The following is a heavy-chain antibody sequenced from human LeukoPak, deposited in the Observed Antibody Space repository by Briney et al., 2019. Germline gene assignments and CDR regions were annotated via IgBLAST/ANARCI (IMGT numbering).Heavy chain of an antibody. D-gene: IGHD5-18*01. V-gene: IGHV1-8*01. CDR3: ARDKTRGLGYSYSKSGNYFDY. J-gene: IGHJ4*02. Sequence: GASVKVSCKASGYTFTSYDINWVRQATGQGLEWMGWMNPNSGNTGYAQKFQGRVTMTRNTSISTAYMDLRSLGFDDTAVYSCARDKTRGLGYSYSKSGNYFDYWGQGTLVTVSS. CDR1: GYTFTSYD. CDR2: MNPNSGNT.